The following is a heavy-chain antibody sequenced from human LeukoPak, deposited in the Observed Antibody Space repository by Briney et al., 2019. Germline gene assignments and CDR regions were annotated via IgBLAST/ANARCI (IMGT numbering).Heavy chain of an antibody. V-gene: IGHV4-59*08. CDR3: ARATYYYDSSGYAVGWYFDL. D-gene: IGHD3-22*01. CDR2: IYYSGST. CDR1: GGSIRSDY. Sequence: SETLSLTCTVSGGSIRSDYWSWIRQPPGKGLEWIGYIYYSGSTNYNPSLKSRVTISVDTSKNQFSLKLSSVTAADTAVYYCARATYYYDSSGYAVGWYFDLWGRGTLVTVSS. J-gene: IGHJ2*01.